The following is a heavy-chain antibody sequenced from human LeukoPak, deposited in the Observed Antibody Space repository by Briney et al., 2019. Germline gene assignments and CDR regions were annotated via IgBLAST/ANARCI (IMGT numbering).Heavy chain of an antibody. J-gene: IGHJ6*03. CDR1: GGSFSGYY. D-gene: IGHD1-20*01. CDR3: ASLTGTTDYYFYYMDV. V-gene: IGHV4-34*01. CDR2: INHSGST. Sequence: SETLSLTCAVYGGSFSGYYWSWIRQPPRKGLEWIGEINHSGSTNYNPSLKSRVTISIDTSKNQFSLKLSSVTAADAALYYCASLTGTTDYYFYYMDVWGKGTTVTVSS.